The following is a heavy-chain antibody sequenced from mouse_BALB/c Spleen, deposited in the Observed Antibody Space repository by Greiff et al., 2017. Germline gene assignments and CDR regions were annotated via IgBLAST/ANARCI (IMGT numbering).Heavy chain of an antibody. Sequence: VQLQQSGPELVRPGVSVKISCKGSSYTFTDYAMHWVKQSHAKSLEWIGVISTYYGNTNYNQKFKGKATMTVDKSSSTAYMELARLTSEDSAVYYCARSDRYDGAWFAYWGQGTLVTVSA. CDR1: SYTFTDYA. J-gene: IGHJ3*01. CDR2: ISTYYGNT. CDR3: ARSDRYDGAWFAY. V-gene: IGHV1-67*01. D-gene: IGHD2-14*01.